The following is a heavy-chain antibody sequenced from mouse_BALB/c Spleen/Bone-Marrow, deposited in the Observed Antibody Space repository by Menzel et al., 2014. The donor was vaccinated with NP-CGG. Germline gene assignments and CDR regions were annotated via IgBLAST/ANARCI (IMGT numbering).Heavy chain of an antibody. CDR1: GFTFSSFG. CDR3: ATGTRAMDY. V-gene: IGHV5-17*02. Sequence: CGGGLVQPGGSRKLSCAASGFTFSSFGMHWVRQAPEKGLEWVAYISSGSSTIYYADTVKGRFTISRDNPKNTLFLQMTSLRSEDTAMYYCATGTRAMDYWGQGTSVTVSS. J-gene: IGHJ4*01. CDR2: ISSGSSTI. D-gene: IGHD4-1*01.